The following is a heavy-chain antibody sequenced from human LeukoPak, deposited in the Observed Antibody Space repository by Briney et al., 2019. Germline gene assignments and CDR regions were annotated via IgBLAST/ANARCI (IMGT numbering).Heavy chain of an antibody. J-gene: IGHJ5*02. V-gene: IGHV3-30*03. CDR1: GFTFRSYG. Sequence: PGRSLRLSCAASGFTFRSYGMHWVRQAPGKGLEWVAVISYDGSNKYYADSVKGRFTISRDNSKNTLYLQMNSLRAEDTAVYYCAREDIVVVPAATSWFDPWGQGTLVTVSS. CDR3: AREDIVVVPAATSWFDP. D-gene: IGHD2-2*01. CDR2: ISYDGSNK.